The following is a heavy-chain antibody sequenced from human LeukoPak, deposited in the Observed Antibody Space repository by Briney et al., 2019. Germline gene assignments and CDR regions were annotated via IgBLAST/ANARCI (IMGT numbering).Heavy chain of an antibody. CDR2: INHSGST. CDR3: ARRGPIRLPFDY. V-gene: IGHV4-34*01. Sequence: PSETLSLSCAVYGGSFSGYYWSWIRQPPGKGLEWIGEINHSGSTNYNPSLKSRVTISVDTSKNQFSLKLSSVTAADTAVYYCARRGPIRLPFDYWGQGTLVTVSS. J-gene: IGHJ4*02. D-gene: IGHD1-1*01. CDR1: GGSFSGYY.